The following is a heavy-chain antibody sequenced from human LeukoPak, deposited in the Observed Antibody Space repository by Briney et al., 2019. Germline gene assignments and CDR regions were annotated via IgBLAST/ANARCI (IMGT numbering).Heavy chain of an antibody. CDR2: IIPIFGTA. J-gene: IGHJ4*02. D-gene: IGHD3-22*01. V-gene: IGHV1-69*13. Sequence: SVKVSCKASGGTFSNYAINWVRQAPGQGLEWMGGIIPIFGTANYAQKFQGKVTITADESTSTAYMELSSLRFENTAIYYCARGWDYDSGGRPTAYVYWGQGTLVSVSS. CDR3: ARGWDYDSGGRPTAYVY. CDR1: GGTFSNYA.